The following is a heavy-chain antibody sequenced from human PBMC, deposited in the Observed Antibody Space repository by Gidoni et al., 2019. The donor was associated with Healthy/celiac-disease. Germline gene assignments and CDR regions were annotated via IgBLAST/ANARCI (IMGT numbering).Heavy chain of an antibody. CDR3: ATTGRWFGELSRGFDP. CDR2: FDPEDGET. J-gene: IGHJ5*02. D-gene: IGHD3-10*01. V-gene: IGHV1-24*01. CDR1: GYTLTDLS. Sequence: QVQLVQSGAEVKKPGASVKVSCKVSGYTLTDLSMPWVRQAPGKGLEWMGGFDPEDGETIYAQKFQGRVTMTEDTSTDTAYMELSSLRSEDTAVYYCATTGRWFGELSRGFDPWGQGTLVTVSS.